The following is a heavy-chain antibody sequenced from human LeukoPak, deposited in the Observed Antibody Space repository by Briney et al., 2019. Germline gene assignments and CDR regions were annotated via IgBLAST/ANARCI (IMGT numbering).Heavy chain of an antibody. D-gene: IGHD5-12*01. CDR2: ISYDGSNK. CDR3: AREGGYGVNMEYYGMDV. CDR1: GFTFSSYA. Sequence: GGSLRLSCAASGFTFSSYAMHWVRQAPGKGLEWVAVISYDGSNKYYADSVKGRFTISRDNSKNTLYLQMNSLRAEDTAVYYCAREGGYGVNMEYYGMDVWGQGTTVTVSS. J-gene: IGHJ6*02. V-gene: IGHV3-30*07.